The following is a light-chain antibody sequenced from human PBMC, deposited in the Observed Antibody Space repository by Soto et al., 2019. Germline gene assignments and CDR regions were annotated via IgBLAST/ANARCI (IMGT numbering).Light chain of an antibody. J-gene: IGLJ1*01. CDR1: SSNIGAGYD. V-gene: IGLV1-40*01. Sequence: QSVLTQPPSVSGAPGQRVTISCTGSSSNIGAGYDVHWYQQLPGTAPKFLIYGNSNRPSGVPDRFSGSKSGTSASLAITGLQAEDEADYYCQSYDSSLSGHYVFGTGTRSPS. CDR2: GNS. CDR3: QSYDSSLSGHYV.